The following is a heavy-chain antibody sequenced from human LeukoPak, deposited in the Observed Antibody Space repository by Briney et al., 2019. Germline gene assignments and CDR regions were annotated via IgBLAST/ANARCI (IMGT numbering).Heavy chain of an antibody. Sequence: SETLSLTCTVSGGSISSYYWSWIRQPPGKGLEWIGYIYYSGSTNYNPSLKSRVTISVDTSKNQFSLKLSSVTAADTAVYYCARSGSDSAYYYYMDVWGKGSTVTISS. CDR2: IYYSGST. CDR3: ARSGSDSAYYYYMDV. CDR1: GGSISSYY. J-gene: IGHJ6*03. V-gene: IGHV4-59*01. D-gene: IGHD3-10*01.